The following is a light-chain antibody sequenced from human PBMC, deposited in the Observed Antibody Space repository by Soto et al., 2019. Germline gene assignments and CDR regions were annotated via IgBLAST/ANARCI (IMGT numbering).Light chain of an antibody. CDR3: TSFAPGRIYV. CDR1: SDIGAYDY. Sequence: QSVLTQPPSVSGAPGQRVTISCTGSSDIGAYDYVSWYQQHPGRAPKLIIYEVSHRFSGLSYRFSGSKSGNTASLTISGLQAEDEGDYYCTSFAPGRIYVFGSGTRSPS. J-gene: IGLJ1*01. CDR2: EVS. V-gene: IGLV2-14*03.